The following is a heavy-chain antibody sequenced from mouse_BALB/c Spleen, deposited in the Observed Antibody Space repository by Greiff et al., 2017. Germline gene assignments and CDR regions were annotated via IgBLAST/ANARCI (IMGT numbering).Heavy chain of an antibody. J-gene: IGHJ3*01. CDR2: ISSGGSYT. CDR1: GFTFSSYG. V-gene: IGHV5-6*01. CDR3: ARHRTY. Sequence: EVQVVESGGGLVQPGGSRKLSCAASGFTFSSYGMSWVRQTPDKRLEWVATISSGGSYTYYPDSVKGRFTISRDNAKNTLYLQMSSLKSEDTAMYYCARHRTYWGQGTLVTVSA.